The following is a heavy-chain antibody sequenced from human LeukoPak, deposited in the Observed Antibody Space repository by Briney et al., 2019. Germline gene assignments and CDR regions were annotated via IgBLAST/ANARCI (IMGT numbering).Heavy chain of an antibody. J-gene: IGHJ4*02. Sequence: GASVKVSCKASGYTFTCQYLHWVRQAPGQGLEWMGWITPNSGGTNYAQKFQGRVTMTRDTSTSTAYTELRSLRSDDTAVYYCARDVGATIPFDYWGQGTLVTVSS. V-gene: IGHV1-2*02. CDR1: GYTFTCQY. D-gene: IGHD1-26*01. CDR2: ITPNSGGT. CDR3: ARDVGATIPFDY.